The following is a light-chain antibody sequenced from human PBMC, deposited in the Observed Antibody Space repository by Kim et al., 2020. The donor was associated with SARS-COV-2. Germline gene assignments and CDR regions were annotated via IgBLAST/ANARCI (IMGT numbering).Light chain of an antibody. J-gene: IGKJ2*01. Sequence: IVLTQSPDPLSLSPGERAILSCRASQALRSRSLAWYQQKPGQAPRLVISAASNRAPGTADRFSGSVSGADFALTISRLEPEDFAVYYCQQYDTLPNTFGQGTKLEI. CDR1: QALRSRS. V-gene: IGKV3-20*01. CDR2: AAS. CDR3: QQYDTLPNT.